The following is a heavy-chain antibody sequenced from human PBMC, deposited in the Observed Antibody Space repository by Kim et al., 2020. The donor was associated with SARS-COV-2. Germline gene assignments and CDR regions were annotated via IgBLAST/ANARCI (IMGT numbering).Heavy chain of an antibody. Sequence: GGSLRLSCAASGFTFSSYSMNWVRQAPGKGLEWVSSISSSSSYIYYADSVKGRFTISRDNAKNSLYLQMNSLRAEDTAVYYCARDYGSGSYQTPYYYYGMDVWGQGTTVTVSS. CDR2: ISSSSSYI. J-gene: IGHJ6*02. V-gene: IGHV3-21*01. CDR3: ARDYGSGSYQTPYYYYGMDV. D-gene: IGHD3-10*01. CDR1: GFTFSSYS.